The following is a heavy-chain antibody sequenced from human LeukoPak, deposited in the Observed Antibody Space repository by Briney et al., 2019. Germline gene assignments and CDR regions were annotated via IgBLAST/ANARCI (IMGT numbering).Heavy chain of an antibody. Sequence: SETLSLTCTVSGGSISSYYWSWIRQPAGKGLEWIGRIYTSGSTNYNPSLKSRVTMSVDTSKNQFSLKLCSVTAADTAVYYCARSENYYDSSGESYFDYWGQGTLVTVSS. V-gene: IGHV4-4*07. J-gene: IGHJ4*02. CDR2: IYTSGST. CDR3: ARSENYYDSSGESYFDY. CDR1: GGSISSYY. D-gene: IGHD3-22*01.